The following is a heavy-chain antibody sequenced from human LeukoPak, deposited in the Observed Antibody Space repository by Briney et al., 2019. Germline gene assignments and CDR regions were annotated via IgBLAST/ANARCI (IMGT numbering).Heavy chain of an antibody. CDR2: ISASGGTT. CDR3: AKDFHGDFPYFFDY. Sequence: GGSLRLSCAASGFTFSSYEMNWVRQAPGKGLEWVSSISASGGTTYYADSVKGRFTISRDNSKNTFNLQMNSLRAEDTALYYCAKDFHGDFPYFFDYWGQGTLVTVSS. J-gene: IGHJ4*02. V-gene: IGHV3-23*01. CDR1: GFTFSSYE.